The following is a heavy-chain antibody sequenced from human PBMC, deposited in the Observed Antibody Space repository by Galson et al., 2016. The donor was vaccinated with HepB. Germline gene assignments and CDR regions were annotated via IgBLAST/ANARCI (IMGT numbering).Heavy chain of an antibody. J-gene: IGHJ6*04. Sequence: SLRLSCAASGFAFNSYRMHRVRQAPGKGLEWVAVILYDGSNKFYADSVKGRSTISRDNSKNTLYLQINSLRAEDTAVYYCAKDPLLWLGGVDVWGKGTTATVSS. CDR3: AKDPLLWLGGVDV. D-gene: IGHD3-10*01. CDR2: ILYDGSNK. V-gene: IGHV3-30*18. CDR1: GFAFNSYR.